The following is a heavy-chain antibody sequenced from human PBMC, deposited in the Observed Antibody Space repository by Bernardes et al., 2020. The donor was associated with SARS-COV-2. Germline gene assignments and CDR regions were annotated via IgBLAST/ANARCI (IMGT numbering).Heavy chain of an antibody. J-gene: IGHJ4*02. D-gene: IGHD3-10*01. CDR1: GFAVSDNF. V-gene: IGHV3-53*01. CDR3: ARVRFYYGSGSPSRYFDK. CDR2: LYNNGRT. Sequence: GGSLRLSCAISGFAVSDNFMTWVRQAPGKGLEWLSILYNNGRTYYADSVKGRFTMSRDDSSNTVFLQMNSLNAEDTAKYYCARVRFYYGSGSPSRYFDKWGQGTLVTISS.